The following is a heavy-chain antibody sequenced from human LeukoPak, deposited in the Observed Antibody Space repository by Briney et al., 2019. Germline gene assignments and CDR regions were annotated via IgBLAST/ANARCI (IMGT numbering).Heavy chain of an antibody. V-gene: IGHV4-39*01. Sequence: SETLSLTCTVSGGSISSSSYYWGWIRQPPGKGLEWIGTIYYSGNTYYNLSLKSRVSISVDTSKNQFSLKLSSVTAADTAVYYCARQAVAGNGFDYWGQGTLVTVSS. CDR2: IYYSGNT. CDR1: GGSISSSSYY. D-gene: IGHD6-19*01. J-gene: IGHJ4*02. CDR3: ARQAVAGNGFDY.